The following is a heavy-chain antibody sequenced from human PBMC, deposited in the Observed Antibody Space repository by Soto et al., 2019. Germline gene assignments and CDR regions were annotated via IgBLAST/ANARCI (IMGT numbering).Heavy chain of an antibody. CDR2: IYSGGST. Sequence: EVQLVESGGGLVQPGGSLRLSCAASGFTVSSNYMSWVRQAPGEGLEWVSVIYSGGSTYYADSVKGRFTISRDNSKNTLYLQMNSLRAEDTAVYYCARAYCSSTSCYGQFDYWGQGTLVTVSS. V-gene: IGHV3-66*01. D-gene: IGHD2-2*01. J-gene: IGHJ4*02. CDR3: ARAYCSSTSCYGQFDY. CDR1: GFTVSSNY.